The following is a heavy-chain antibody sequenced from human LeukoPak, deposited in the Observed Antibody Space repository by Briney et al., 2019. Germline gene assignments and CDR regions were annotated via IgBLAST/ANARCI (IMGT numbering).Heavy chain of an antibody. V-gene: IGHV3-33*08. CDR2: IWYDGSNK. D-gene: IGHD1-26*01. J-gene: IGHJ4*02. CDR3: ARDLGGGSYPELFDF. Sequence: GGSLRLSCAASGFTFSSYAMHWVRQAPGKGLEWVAVIWYDGSNKYYADSVKGRFTISRDNSKNTLYLQMNSLRAEDTAVYYCARDLGGGSYPELFDFWGQGTLVTVSS. CDR1: GFTFSSYA.